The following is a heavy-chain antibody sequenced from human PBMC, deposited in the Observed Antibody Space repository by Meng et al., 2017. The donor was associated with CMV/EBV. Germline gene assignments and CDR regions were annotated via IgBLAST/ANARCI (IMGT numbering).Heavy chain of an antibody. J-gene: IGHJ5*02. D-gene: IGHD3-3*01. CDR3: ARGSRRLPRFNWFDP. CDR1: GGSFSGYY. Sequence: VQQQQWAQGLLKPSETLCLTVAGYGGSFSGYYWSWIRQPPGKGLGWIGEINHSGSTNYNPSLKSRVTISVDTSKNQFSLKLSSVTAADTAVYYCARGSRRLPRFNWFDPWGQGTLVTVSS. CDR2: INHSGST. V-gene: IGHV4-34*01.